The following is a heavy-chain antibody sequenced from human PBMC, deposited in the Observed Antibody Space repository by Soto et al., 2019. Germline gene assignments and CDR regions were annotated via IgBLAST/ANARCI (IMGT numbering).Heavy chain of an antibody. CDR1: GFTFSSYW. CDR3: ARGSNSWWVQGWLLYY. CDR2: IKQDGSEK. J-gene: IGHJ4*02. Sequence: PGGSLRLSCAASGFTFSSYWMSWVRQAPGKGLEWVANIKQDGSEKYYVDSVKGRFTISRDNAKNSLYLQMNSLRAEDTAVYYCARGSNSWWVQGWLLYYWGQGTLVTVSS. V-gene: IGHV3-7*01. D-gene: IGHD3-22*01.